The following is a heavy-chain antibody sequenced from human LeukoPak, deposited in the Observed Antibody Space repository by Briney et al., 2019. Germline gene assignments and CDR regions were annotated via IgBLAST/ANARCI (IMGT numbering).Heavy chain of an antibody. D-gene: IGHD6-13*01. CDR1: GFTFSSYA. CDR2: IWDDGSNE. CDR3: AGSSWYLYFDY. Sequence: GGSLRLSCAASGFTFSSYAMSWVRQAPGKGLEWVAVIWDDGSNEYYADSVKGRFTIFRDNRRNTLYLQMNSLRAEDTAVYSCAGSSWYLYFDYWGQGTLVTVSS. J-gene: IGHJ4*02. V-gene: IGHV3-33*08.